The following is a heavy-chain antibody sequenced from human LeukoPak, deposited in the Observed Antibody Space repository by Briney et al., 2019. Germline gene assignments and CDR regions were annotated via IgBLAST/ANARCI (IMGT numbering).Heavy chain of an antibody. CDR3: ARASPLYGSGSYLLDY. V-gene: IGHV3-33*01. D-gene: IGHD3-10*01. CDR2: IWYDGSNK. Sequence: PGGSLRLSCAASGFTFSRHGMHWVRQAPGKGLEWVAVIWYDGSNKYYADSVKGRFTISRDNSKNTLYLQMNSLRAEDTAAYYCARASPLYGSGSYLLDYWGQGTLVTVSS. CDR1: GFTFSRHG. J-gene: IGHJ4*02.